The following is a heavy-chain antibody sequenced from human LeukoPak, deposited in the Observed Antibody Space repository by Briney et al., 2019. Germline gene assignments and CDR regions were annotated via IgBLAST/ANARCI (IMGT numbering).Heavy chain of an antibody. J-gene: IGHJ5*02. CDR1: GGSFSGYY. CDR3: ARVGYYDSSGYYFLSDYNWFDP. V-gene: IGHV4-34*01. D-gene: IGHD3-22*01. Sequence: PSETLSLTCAVYGGSFSGYYWSWIRQPPGKGLEWIGEINHSGSTNYNTSLKSRVTISVDTSKNQFSLKLSSVTAADTAVYYCARVGYYDSSGYYFLSDYNWFDPWGQGTLVTVSS. CDR2: INHSGST.